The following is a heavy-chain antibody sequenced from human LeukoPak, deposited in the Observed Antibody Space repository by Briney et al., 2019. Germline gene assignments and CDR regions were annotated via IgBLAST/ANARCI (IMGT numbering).Heavy chain of an antibody. CDR1: GGSFSGYY. CDR2: INHSGST. V-gene: IGHV4-34*01. CDR3: ARGRRDNPPKRKPYFDY. Sequence: PSETLSLTCAVYGGSFSGYYWSWIRQPPGKGLEWIGEINHSGSTNYNPSLKSRVTISVDTSKNQFSLKLSSVTAADTAVYYCARGRRDNPPKRKPYFDYWGQGTLVTVSS. J-gene: IGHJ4*02. D-gene: IGHD1-14*01.